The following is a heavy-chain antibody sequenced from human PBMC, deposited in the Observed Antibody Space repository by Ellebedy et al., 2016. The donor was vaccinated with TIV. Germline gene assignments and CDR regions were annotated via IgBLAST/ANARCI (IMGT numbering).Heavy chain of an antibody. D-gene: IGHD3-9*01. CDR3: ARGRGYFDWLLATDFDY. Sequence: GESLKISXAASGFTFSSYAMHWVRQAPGKGLEWVAVISYDGSNKYYADSVKGRFTISRDNSKNTLYLQMNSLRAEDTAVYYCARGRGYFDWLLATDFDYWGQGTLVTVSS. V-gene: IGHV3-30-3*01. J-gene: IGHJ4*02. CDR2: ISYDGSNK. CDR1: GFTFSSYA.